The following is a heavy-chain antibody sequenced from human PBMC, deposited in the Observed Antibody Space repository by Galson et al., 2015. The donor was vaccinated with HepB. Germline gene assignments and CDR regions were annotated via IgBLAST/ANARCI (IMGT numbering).Heavy chain of an antibody. J-gene: IGHJ4*02. Sequence: SVKVSCKASGYTFTSYAMHWVRQAPGQRLEWMGWINAGNGNTKYSQKFQGRVTITRDTSASTAYMELSSLRSEDTAVYYCARGSGPLEIAAAGTEFDYWGQGTLVTVSS. CDR1: GYTFTSYA. CDR3: ARGSGPLEIAAAGTEFDY. V-gene: IGHV1-3*01. D-gene: IGHD6-13*01. CDR2: INAGNGNT.